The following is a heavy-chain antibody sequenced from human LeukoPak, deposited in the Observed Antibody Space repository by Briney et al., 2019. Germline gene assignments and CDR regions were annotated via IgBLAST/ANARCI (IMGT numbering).Heavy chain of an antibody. V-gene: IGHV3-7*01. Sequence: SGGSLRLSCAASGFTFSSYWMSWVRQAPGKGLEWVANIKQDGSEKYYVDSVKGRFTISRDNAKNSLYLQMNSLRAEDTAVYYCARAELLWFGELYYFDYWGQGTLVTVSS. CDR1: GFTFSSYW. CDR2: IKQDGSEK. D-gene: IGHD3-10*01. CDR3: ARAELLWFGELYYFDY. J-gene: IGHJ4*02.